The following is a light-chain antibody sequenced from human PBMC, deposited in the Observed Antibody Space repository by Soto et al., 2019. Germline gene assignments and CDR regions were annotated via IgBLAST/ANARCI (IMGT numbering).Light chain of an antibody. CDR2: AAS. Sequence: DIQLTQSPSFLSASVGDRVTITCRASQGVSRYLAWYQQKPGKAPKLLIYAASTLQSGVPSRFSGSGSGTEVTLTISSLQPEDFATDSCQQLNGYPVTFGQGTRLEIK. CDR1: QGVSRY. V-gene: IGKV1-9*01. J-gene: IGKJ5*01. CDR3: QQLNGYPVT.